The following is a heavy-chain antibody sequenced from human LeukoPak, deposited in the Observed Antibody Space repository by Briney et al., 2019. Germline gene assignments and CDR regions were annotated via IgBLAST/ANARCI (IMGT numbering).Heavy chain of an antibody. V-gene: IGHV4-34*01. D-gene: IGHD1-7*01. CDR1: GGSFSGYY. CDR3: ARGSSITGTTDY. Sequence: PSETLSLTCAVYGGSFSGYYWSWIRQPPGKGLEWIGEINHSGSTNYNPSLKSRVTISVATSKNQFSLKLSSVTAADTAVYYCARGSSITGTTDYWGQGTLVTVSS. CDR2: INHSGST. J-gene: IGHJ4*02.